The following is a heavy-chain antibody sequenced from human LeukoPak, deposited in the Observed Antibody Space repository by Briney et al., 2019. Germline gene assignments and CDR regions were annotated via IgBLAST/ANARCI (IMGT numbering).Heavy chain of an antibody. CDR1: GFTFSNAW. CDR3: TTPYPYFDILTGYRPFDY. CDR2: IKSKTDGGTT. J-gene: IGHJ4*02. V-gene: IGHV3-15*07. D-gene: IGHD3-9*01. Sequence: TGGSLRLSCAASGFTFSNAWMYWVRQAPGKGLEWVGRIKSKTDGGTTDYAAPVKGRFTISRDDSKNTLYLQMNSLKAEDTAVYYCTTPYPYFDILTGYRPFDYWGQGTPVTVSS.